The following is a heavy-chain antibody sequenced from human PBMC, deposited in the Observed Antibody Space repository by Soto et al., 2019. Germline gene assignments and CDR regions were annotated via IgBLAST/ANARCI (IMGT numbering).Heavy chain of an antibody. CDR2: IYYSGST. D-gene: IGHD5-18*01. CDR1: GGSISSYY. V-gene: IGHV4-59*08. CDR3: AGRYGYSYDY. Sequence: PSETLSLTCTVSGGSISSYYWSWIRQPPGKGLEWIGYIYYSGSTNYNPSLKSRVTISVDTSKNQFSLKLSSVTAADTAVYYCAGRYGYSYDYWSQGTLVTVSS. J-gene: IGHJ4*02.